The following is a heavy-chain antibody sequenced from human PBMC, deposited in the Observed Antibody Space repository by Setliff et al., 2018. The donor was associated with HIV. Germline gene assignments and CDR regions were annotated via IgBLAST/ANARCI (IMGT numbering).Heavy chain of an antibody. J-gene: IGHJ4*02. D-gene: IGHD6-13*01. CDR1: GGSISSGSYY. V-gene: IGHV4-61*01. CDR2: INTSGTT. Sequence: SETLSLTCTVSGGSISSGSYYWSWIRQPPGKGLEWIGYINTSGTTNYNPSLKSRVTISIDTSKNQFSLKLSSVTAADTAVYFCARGRGSSSSWPIDYWGQGTLVTVSS. CDR3: ARGRGSSSSWPIDY.